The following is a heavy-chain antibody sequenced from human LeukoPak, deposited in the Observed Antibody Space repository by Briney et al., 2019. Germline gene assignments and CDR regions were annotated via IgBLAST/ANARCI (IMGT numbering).Heavy chain of an antibody. J-gene: IGHJ4*02. Sequence: VESLKIYCKGSGYRFTSYWIGWVRPMPGKGLGWMGIIYPHVSDTMYGPAIKGQATISADSSKRTASLQWNSLKASDTAMYYWARRDSWDVIVPAINFDTWGQETRVTVSS. CDR3: ARRDSWDVIVPAINFDT. CDR1: GYRFTSYW. V-gene: IGHV5-51*01. D-gene: IGHD2-2*01. CDR2: IYPHVSDT.